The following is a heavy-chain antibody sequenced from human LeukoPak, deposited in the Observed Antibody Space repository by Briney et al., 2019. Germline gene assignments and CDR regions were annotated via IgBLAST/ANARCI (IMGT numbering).Heavy chain of an antibody. CDR2: IYSDSST. Sequence: GGSLRLSCAASGFTVSSNYMTWVRQTPGKGLEWVSVIYSDSSTYSADSVKGRFTISRDDSKNTLFLQMSYLRAEDTAVYYCARAPGTSLHYGDLDVWGQGTTVTVSS. CDR1: GFTVSSNY. CDR3: ARAPGTSLHYGDLDV. J-gene: IGHJ6*02. D-gene: IGHD4-17*01. V-gene: IGHV3-66*01.